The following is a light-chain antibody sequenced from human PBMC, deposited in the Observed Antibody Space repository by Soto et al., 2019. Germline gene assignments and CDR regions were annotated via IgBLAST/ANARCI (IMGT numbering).Light chain of an antibody. Sequence: QSVLTQPASVSGSPGQSITISCTGSRSDIGSYNYVSWYQHHPDKAPRLIIYEVNNRPSGVSNRFSGSKSGNTASLTASGLQAEDEAFYFCSSFTTANTVVFGGGTKVTVL. V-gene: IGLV2-14*01. CDR2: EVN. CDR1: RSDIGSYNY. J-gene: IGLJ2*01. CDR3: SSFTTANTVV.